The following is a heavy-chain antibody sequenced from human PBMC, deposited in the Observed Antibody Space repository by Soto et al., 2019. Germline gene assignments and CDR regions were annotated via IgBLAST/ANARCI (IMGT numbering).Heavy chain of an antibody. D-gene: IGHD3-22*01. CDR1: GFTLSSYG. J-gene: IGHJ4*02. CDR2: ISYVGSNK. CDR3: AKDLDYYDSSGTDY. Sequence: GGSLRLSCAASGFTLSSYGMHWVRQAPGKGLEWVAVISYVGSNKYYADSVKGRFTISRDNSKNTLYLQMNSLRAEDTAVYYCAKDLDYYDSSGTDYWGQGTLVTVSS. V-gene: IGHV3-30*18.